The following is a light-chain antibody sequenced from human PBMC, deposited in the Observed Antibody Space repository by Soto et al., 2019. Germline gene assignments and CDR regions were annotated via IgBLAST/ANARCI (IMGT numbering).Light chain of an antibody. CDR1: SSNIGAGYD. CDR2: GNN. Sequence: QAVVTQPPSVSGAPGQRVTISCTGSSSNIGAGYDVHWYQQLPGTAPKLLIYGNNNRPSGVPDRFSGSKSGTSASLAITGLQAEDEADYYCQSYDSSLSGPSFGGGTKVTVL. CDR3: QSYDSSLSGPS. V-gene: IGLV1-40*01. J-gene: IGLJ2*01.